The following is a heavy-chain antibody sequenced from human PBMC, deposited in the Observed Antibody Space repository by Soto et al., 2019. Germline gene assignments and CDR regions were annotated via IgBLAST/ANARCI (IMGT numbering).Heavy chain of an antibody. V-gene: IGHV1-69*13. J-gene: IGHJ5*02. CDR1: GGTFSSYA. Sequence: SVKVSCKASGGTFSSYAISWVRQAPGQGLEWMGGIIPIFGTANYAQKFQGRVTITADESTSTAYMELSSLRSEDTAVYYCARYSNYTANWFDPWGQGTLVTVSS. CDR2: IIPIFGTA. D-gene: IGHD4-4*01. CDR3: ARYSNYTANWFDP.